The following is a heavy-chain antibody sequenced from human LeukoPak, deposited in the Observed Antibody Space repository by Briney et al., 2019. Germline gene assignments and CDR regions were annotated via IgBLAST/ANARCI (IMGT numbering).Heavy chain of an antibody. J-gene: IGHJ4*02. Sequence: GESLKISCKGSGYSFTSYWIGWVRQMPGKGLEWMGIIYPGDPDTRYSPSFQGQVTISADKSISTAYLQWSSLKASDTAMYYCARGGYCSSTSPNCYYFDYWGQGTLVTVSS. CDR2: IYPGDPDT. CDR1: GYSFTSYW. D-gene: IGHD2-2*01. V-gene: IGHV5-51*01. CDR3: ARGGYCSSTSPNCYYFDY.